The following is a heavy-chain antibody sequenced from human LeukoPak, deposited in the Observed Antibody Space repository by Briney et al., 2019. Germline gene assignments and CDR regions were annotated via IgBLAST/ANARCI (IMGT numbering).Heavy chain of an antibody. CDR2: ISGSGETT. CDR1: GFPFSAYA. CDR3: AKDLSSGTGRGFDY. D-gene: IGHD3/OR15-3a*01. Sequence: PGGSLRLSCVASGFPFSAYAMSWVRQAPGKGLEWVSGISGSGETTYYAESVKGRFIIQRDNSKNTLYLQMNSLRAEDTALYYCAKDLSSGTGRGFDYWGQGTLVTVSS. V-gene: IGHV3-23*01. J-gene: IGHJ4*02.